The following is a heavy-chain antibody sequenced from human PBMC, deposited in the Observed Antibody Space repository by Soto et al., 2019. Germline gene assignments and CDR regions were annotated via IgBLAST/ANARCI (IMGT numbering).Heavy chain of an antibody. D-gene: IGHD3-22*01. CDR3: AKGWLYGAGMGA. CDR1: GFTFSDYA. Sequence: EVQLLESGGGLVQPGGSLRLSCAASGFTFSDYAMSWVRQAPGKGLEWVSSTSGSGGDLYHADSVKGRFTISRDNSKNTWYLQMNGLRAEDTAIYYCAKGWLYGAGMGAWGQGTTVTVSS. CDR2: TSGSGGDL. J-gene: IGHJ6*02. V-gene: IGHV3-23*01.